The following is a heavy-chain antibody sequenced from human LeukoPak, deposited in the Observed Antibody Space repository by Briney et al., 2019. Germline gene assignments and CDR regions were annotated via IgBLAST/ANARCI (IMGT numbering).Heavy chain of an antibody. Sequence: PGESLKISCKGSGYSFTSYWIGWVRQMPGKGLEWMGIIYPGDSDTRYSPSFQGQVTISADKSISTAYLQWNSLKASDTAMYYCARFGDCSNTSCYNYYYYYMDVWGKGTTVTVSS. CDR3: ARFGDCSNTSCYNYYYYYMDV. V-gene: IGHV5-51*01. D-gene: IGHD2-2*02. CDR2: IYPGDSDT. J-gene: IGHJ6*03. CDR1: GYSFTSYW.